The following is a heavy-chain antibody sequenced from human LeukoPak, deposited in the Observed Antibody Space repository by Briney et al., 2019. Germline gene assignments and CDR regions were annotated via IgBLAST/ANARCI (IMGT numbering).Heavy chain of an antibody. CDR2: ISSSSSTI. CDR1: GFTFSSYS. D-gene: IGHD2-2*01. J-gene: IGHJ6*02. Sequence: PGGSLRLSCAASGFTFSSYSMNWVRQAPGKGLEWVSYISSSSSTIYYADSVKGRFTISRDNAKNSLYLQMNSLRAEDTAVYHCARERGTSSIVVVPAAGRGYMDVWGQGTTVTVSS. CDR3: ARERGTSSIVVVPAAGRGYMDV. V-gene: IGHV3-48*01.